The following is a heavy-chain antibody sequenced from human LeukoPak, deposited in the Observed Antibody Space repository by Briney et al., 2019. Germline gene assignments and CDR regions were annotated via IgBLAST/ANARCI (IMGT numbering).Heavy chain of an antibody. CDR3: ARDRPCSGGRCYSSFYGMDV. CDR2: TRNKANSYTT. V-gene: IGHV3-72*01. Sequence: GGSLRLSCAASGFTFSDHYMDWVRQAPGKGLEWVGRTRNKANSYTTEYAASVKGRFTISRDDSKNSLYLQMNSLKTEDTAVYYCARDRPCSGGRCYSSFYGMDVWGRGATVTVSS. J-gene: IGHJ6*02. D-gene: IGHD2-15*01. CDR1: GFTFSDHY.